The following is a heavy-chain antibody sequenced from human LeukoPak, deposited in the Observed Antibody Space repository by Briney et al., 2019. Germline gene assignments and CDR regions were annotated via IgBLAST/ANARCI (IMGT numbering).Heavy chain of an antibody. D-gene: IGHD2-15*01. CDR1: GFTFSSYA. CDR2: ISYDGSNK. J-gene: IGHJ6*03. V-gene: IGHV3-30*04. Sequence: GGSLRLSCAASGFTFSSYAMHWVRQAPGKGLEWVAVISYDGSNKYYADSVKGRFTIPRDNSKNTLYLQMNSLRAEDTAVYYCARDGLDIVVVVAAKVDYYYMDVWGKGTTVTVSS. CDR3: ARDGLDIVVVVAAKVDYYYMDV.